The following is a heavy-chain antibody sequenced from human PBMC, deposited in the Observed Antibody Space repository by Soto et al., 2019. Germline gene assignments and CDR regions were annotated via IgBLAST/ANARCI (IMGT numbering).Heavy chain of an antibody. D-gene: IGHD3-3*01. J-gene: IGHJ5*02. CDR3: ARGEAILEWLSPGWFDP. CDR1: GGSISSGGYY. V-gene: IGHV4-31*03. Sequence: SETLSLTCTVSGGSISSGGYYWSWIRQHPGKGLEWIGYIYYSGSTYYNPSLKSRVTISVDTSKNQFSLKLSSVTAADTAVYYCARGEAILEWLSPGWFDPWGQGTLVTVSS. CDR2: IYYSGST.